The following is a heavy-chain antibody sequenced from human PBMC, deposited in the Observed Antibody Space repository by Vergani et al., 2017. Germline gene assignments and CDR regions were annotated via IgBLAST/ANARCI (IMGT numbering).Heavy chain of an antibody. CDR2: ISSSSSTI. CDR3: ARVNYDYGDYADAFDI. D-gene: IGHD4-17*01. V-gene: IGHV3-48*04. CDR1: GFTFSSYS. Sequence: EVQLVESGGGLVQPGGSLRLSCAASGFTFSSYSMNWVRQAPGKGLEWVSYISSSSSTIYYADSVKGRFTIARDNAKNSLYLQMNSLRAEDTAVYYCARVNYDYGDYADAFDIWGQGTMVTVSS. J-gene: IGHJ3*02.